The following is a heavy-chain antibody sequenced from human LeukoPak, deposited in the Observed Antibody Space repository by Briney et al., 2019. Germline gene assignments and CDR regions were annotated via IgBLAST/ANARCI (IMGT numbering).Heavy chain of an antibody. CDR1: GFAFSSNW. Sequence: GGSLRLSCAASGFAFSSNWMHWVRHAPGQVRVWGSRIKADGISTNYAGSVEGRFTISRDISKSTLYLQMNSLRVEDTAVYYCAKGPRLGDGFHCDSWGQGTLVTVPS. CDR2: IKADGIST. J-gene: IGHJ4*02. CDR3: AKGPRLGDGFHCDS. D-gene: IGHD5-24*01. V-gene: IGHV3-74*01.